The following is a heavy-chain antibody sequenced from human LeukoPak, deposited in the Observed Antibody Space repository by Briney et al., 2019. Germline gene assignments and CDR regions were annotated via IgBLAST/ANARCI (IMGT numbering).Heavy chain of an antibody. J-gene: IGHJ4*02. CDR1: GYTFTGYY. CDR2: INPNSGGT. V-gene: IGHV1-2*02. Sequence: ASVKVSCKASGYTFTGYYMHWVRQAPGQGLEWMGWINPNSGGTNYAQKSQGRVTMTRDTCISTAYMELSRLRSDDTAVYYCASDRITMVRGVPGARFDYWGQGTLVTVSS. CDR3: ASDRITMVRGVPGARFDY. D-gene: IGHD3-10*01.